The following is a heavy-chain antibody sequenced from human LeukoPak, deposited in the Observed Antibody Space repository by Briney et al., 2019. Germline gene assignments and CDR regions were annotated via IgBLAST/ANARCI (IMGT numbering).Heavy chain of an antibody. CDR2: IWSDASNK. Sequence: GGSLRLSCAASGFTFSSYGMHWVRQAPGKGLEWVAVIWSDASNKYYADSVKGRFTISRDNSKNTLYLQMNSLRAEDTAVYYCAREGRYTSGWYYFDYWGQGTLVTVSS. J-gene: IGHJ4*02. D-gene: IGHD6-19*01. CDR1: GFTFSSYG. V-gene: IGHV3-33*01. CDR3: AREGRYTSGWYYFDY.